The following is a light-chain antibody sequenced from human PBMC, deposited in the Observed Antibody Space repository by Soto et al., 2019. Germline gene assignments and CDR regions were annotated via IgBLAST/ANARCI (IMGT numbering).Light chain of an antibody. Sequence: QSVLTQPPSVSQAPRQRVSISCSGSTSNIGSNAVSWYQQLPGKAPKLLIYYDDLVPSGVSDRFSGSKSGTSASLAISGLQSEVEADYYCAAWDDSLNGPVFGGGTKLTVL. J-gene: IGLJ2*01. CDR1: TSNIGSNA. V-gene: IGLV1-36*01. CDR3: AAWDDSLNGPV. CDR2: YDD.